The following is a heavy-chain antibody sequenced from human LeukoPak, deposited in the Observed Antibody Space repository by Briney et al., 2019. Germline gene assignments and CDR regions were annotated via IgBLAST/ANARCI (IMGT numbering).Heavy chain of an antibody. J-gene: IGHJ4*02. Sequence: PGRSLRLSCAASGFTFSSYAMHWVRQAPSKGLEWVAVISYDGSNKYYADSVKGRFTISRDNSKNTLYLQMNSLRAEDTAVYYCARLRRDGYDIFDYWGQGTLVTVSS. CDR1: GFTFSSYA. V-gene: IGHV3-30-3*01. CDR2: ISYDGSNK. D-gene: IGHD5-24*01. CDR3: ARLRRDGYDIFDY.